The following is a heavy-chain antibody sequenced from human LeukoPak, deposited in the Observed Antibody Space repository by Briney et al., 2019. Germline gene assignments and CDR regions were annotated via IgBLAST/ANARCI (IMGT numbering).Heavy chain of an antibody. CDR1: GFTFKTYG. J-gene: IGHJ4*02. Sequence: GGSLRLSCAASGFTFKTYGMHWVRQAPGKGLEWVAFIQYDGNNKYYADSVKGRFNISRDSSQNTVYLQMNSLRAEDTAVYYCATTQLVRDYWGQGTRVTVPS. V-gene: IGHV3-30*02. CDR3: ATTQLVRDY. CDR2: IQYDGNNK. D-gene: IGHD6-13*01.